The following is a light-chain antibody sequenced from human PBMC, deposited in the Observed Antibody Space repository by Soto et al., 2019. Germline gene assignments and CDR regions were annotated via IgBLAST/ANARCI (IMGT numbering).Light chain of an antibody. Sequence: DIQMTQSPSSLSASVGDRVTLTCRASQSISNYLNWYQQKPGKAPDLLISAASSLQSGVPRRFSGSGSGTDFTLIISSLQPEDFATYFCQQGDSFPFTFGGGTKVDIK. J-gene: IGKJ4*01. V-gene: IGKV1-39*01. CDR3: QQGDSFPFT. CDR2: AAS. CDR1: QSISNY.